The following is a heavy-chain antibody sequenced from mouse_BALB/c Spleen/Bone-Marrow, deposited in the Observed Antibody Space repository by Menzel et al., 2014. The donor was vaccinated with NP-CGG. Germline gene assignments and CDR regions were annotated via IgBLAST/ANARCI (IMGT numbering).Heavy chain of an antibody. Sequence: LVESGAELVKPGASLKLSCKASGYTFTSYWMHWEKQRPGQGLEWIGEINPSNGRTNYNEKFKSKATLTVDKSSSTAYMQLSSLTSEYSAVCYCARGSFDYWGQGTTLTVSS. J-gene: IGHJ2*01. CDR2: INPSNGRT. V-gene: IGHV1S81*02. CDR1: GYTFTSYW. CDR3: ARGSFDY.